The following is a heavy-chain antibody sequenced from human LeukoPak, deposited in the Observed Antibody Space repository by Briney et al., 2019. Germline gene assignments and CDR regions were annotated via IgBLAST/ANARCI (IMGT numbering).Heavy chain of an antibody. CDR1: GGSISSGDYY. CDR3: ARPYYYDSRIDP. J-gene: IGHJ5*02. D-gene: IGHD3-22*01. CDR2: MYYSGST. V-gene: IGHV4-30-4*01. Sequence: SETLSLTCTVSGGSISSGDYYWSWIRQPPGKGLERFAYMYYSGSTYYNPSLNSRVTMSADTSKKQLSLKLSSVTAADTAVYYCARPYYYDSRIDPWGQGILVTVSS.